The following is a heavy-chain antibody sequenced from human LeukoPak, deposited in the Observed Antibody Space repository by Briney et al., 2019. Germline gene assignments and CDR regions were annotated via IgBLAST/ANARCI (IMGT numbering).Heavy chain of an antibody. D-gene: IGHD3-10*01. CDR2: IIPIFGTA. CDR1: GGTFSSYA. Sequence: SVKVSCKASGGTFSSYAISWVRQAPGQGLEWMGGIIPIFGTANYAQRFQGRVTITADESTSTAYMELSSLRSEDTAVYYCASLTVRGVISDYWGQGTLVTVSS. J-gene: IGHJ4*02. CDR3: ASLTVRGVISDY. V-gene: IGHV1-69*01.